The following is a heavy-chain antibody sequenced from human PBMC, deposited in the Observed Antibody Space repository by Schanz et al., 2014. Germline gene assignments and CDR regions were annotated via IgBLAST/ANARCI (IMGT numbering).Heavy chain of an antibody. Sequence: EVQLVESGGGLVQPGGSLRLSCAASGFTFNSYAMTWVRQAPGKGLEWVSSISHSGGSKYYADSVKGRFTISRDNSENTLYLQMNSLSADDTAVFYCAKGMGYCSGGTCYDYYYYGLDVWGQGTLVTVSS. J-gene: IGHJ6*02. CDR1: GFTFNSYA. CDR3: AKGMGYCSGGTCYDYYYYGLDV. CDR2: ISHSGGSK. D-gene: IGHD2-15*01. V-gene: IGHV3-23*04.